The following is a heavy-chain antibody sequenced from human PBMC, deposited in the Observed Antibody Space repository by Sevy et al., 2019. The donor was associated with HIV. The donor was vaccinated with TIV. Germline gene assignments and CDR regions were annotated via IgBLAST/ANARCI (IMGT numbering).Heavy chain of an antibody. J-gene: IGHJ5*02. D-gene: IGHD2-15*01. CDR1: GFTFSYYR. CDR2: IKGDGSEI. V-gene: IGHV3-7*03. CDR3: ARDPGGRDWIDP. Sequence: QLGGSLRLSCAASGFTFSYYRMSWVRQAPGKGLEWVANIKGDGSEIYYVDSVKGRFTISRDNAKNSLFLEMNSLRAEDTAVYYCARDPGGRDWIDPWGQGTLVTVSS.